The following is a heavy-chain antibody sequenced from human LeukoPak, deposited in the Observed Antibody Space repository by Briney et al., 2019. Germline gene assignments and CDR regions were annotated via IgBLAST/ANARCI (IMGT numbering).Heavy chain of an antibody. Sequence: PGGSLRLSCAASGFTFSSYSMNWVRQAPGKGLEWVSYISSSSTTIYYADSVKGRFTISRDNAKKSLFLQMNSLRAEDTAVYYCARRLDYWGQGTLVTVSS. V-gene: IGHV3-48*01. CDR3: ARRLDY. J-gene: IGHJ4*02. CDR2: ISSSSTTI. CDR1: GFTFSSYS.